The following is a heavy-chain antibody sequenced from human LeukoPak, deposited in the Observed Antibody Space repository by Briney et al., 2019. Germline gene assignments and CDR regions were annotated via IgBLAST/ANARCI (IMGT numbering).Heavy chain of an antibody. J-gene: IGHJ3*02. CDR1: GFTFSSYA. Sequence: GGSLRLSCAASGFTFSSYAMHWVRQAPGKGLEFVSPISSNGGSTRSADSVKGRFTFSRDNSKNTLYLQVSSLRAEDTAVYYRVKDLSGSIYAFDIWGQGTMVTVSS. CDR2: ISSNGGST. D-gene: IGHD1-26*01. CDR3: VKDLSGSIYAFDI. V-gene: IGHV3-64D*06.